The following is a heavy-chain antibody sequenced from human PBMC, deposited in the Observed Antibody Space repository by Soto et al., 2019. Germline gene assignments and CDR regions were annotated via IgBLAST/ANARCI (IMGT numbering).Heavy chain of an antibody. V-gene: IGHV1-58*01. CDR3: AASDNYYDSSGSDAFDI. CDR2: IVVGSGNT. D-gene: IGHD3-22*01. Sequence: SVKVSCKASGFTFTSSAVQWVRQARGQRLEWIGWIVVGSGNTNYAQKFQERVTITRDMSTSTAYMELSSLRSEDTAVYYCAASDNYYDSSGSDAFDIWGQGAMVTVSS. CDR1: GFTFTSSA. J-gene: IGHJ3*02.